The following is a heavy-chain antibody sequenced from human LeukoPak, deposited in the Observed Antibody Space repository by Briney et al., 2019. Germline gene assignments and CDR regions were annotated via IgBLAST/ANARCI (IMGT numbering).Heavy chain of an antibody. J-gene: IGHJ6*04. CDR1: GYTFTNYY. CDR2: INPSGGST. CDR3: ATEGGLRFLEWLSKKGDTMDV. V-gene: IGHV1-46*01. D-gene: IGHD3-3*01. Sequence: EASVKVSCKASGYTFTNYYMHWVRQAPGQGLEWMGIINPSGGSTSYAQKFQGRVTMTRDMSTSTVYMELSSLRSEDTAVYYCATEGGLRFLEWLSKKGDTMDVWGKGTTVTVSS.